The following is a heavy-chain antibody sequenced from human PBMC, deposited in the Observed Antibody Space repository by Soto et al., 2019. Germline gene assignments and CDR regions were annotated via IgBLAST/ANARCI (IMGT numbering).Heavy chain of an antibody. CDR1: GGSISSHY. D-gene: IGHD1-7*01. Sequence: WETLSLTCTVSGGSISSHYWSWIRQPPGKGLEWIGYIYYSGSTNYNPSLKSRVTISVDTSKNQFSLKLSSVTAADTAVYYCARVKRELELPADYYYYGMDVWGQGTTVTV. CDR3: ARVKRELELPADYYYYGMDV. J-gene: IGHJ6*02. CDR2: IYYSGST. V-gene: IGHV4-59*11.